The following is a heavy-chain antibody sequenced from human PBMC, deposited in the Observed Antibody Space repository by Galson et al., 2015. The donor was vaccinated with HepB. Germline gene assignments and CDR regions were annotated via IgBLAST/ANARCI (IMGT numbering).Heavy chain of an antibody. CDR3: ARKRGLRFWECPTRARHDAFDI. D-gene: IGHD3-3*01. V-gene: IGHV1-2*02. CDR2: INPNSGGT. J-gene: IGHJ3*02. CDR1: GYTFTGYY. Sequence: SVKVSCKASGYTFTGYYMHWVRQAPGQGLEWMGWINPNSGGTNYAQKFQGRVTMTRDTSISTAYMELSRLRSDDTAVYYCARKRGLRFWECPTRARHDAFDIWGQGTMVTVSS.